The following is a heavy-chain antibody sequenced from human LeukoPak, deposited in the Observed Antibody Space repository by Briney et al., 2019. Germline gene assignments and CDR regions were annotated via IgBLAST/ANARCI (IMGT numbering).Heavy chain of an antibody. Sequence: PGGSLRLSCAASGFTFDDYAMHWVRQAPGKGLEWVSGISWNSNSIDYADSVKGRFTISRDNAKNSLYLQMNSLRAEDTALYYCTKGARDYFDSWGQGTLVPVSS. CDR1: GFTFDDYA. V-gene: IGHV3-9*01. CDR3: TKGARDYFDS. CDR2: ISWNSNSI. J-gene: IGHJ4*02.